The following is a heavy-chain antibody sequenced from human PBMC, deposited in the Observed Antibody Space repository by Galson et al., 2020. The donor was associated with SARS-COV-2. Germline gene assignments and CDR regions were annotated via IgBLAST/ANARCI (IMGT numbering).Heavy chain of an antibody. CDR1: GGTLSSYA. V-gene: IGHV1-69*10. Sequence: SVTVSCKASGGTLSSYAISWVRQAPGQGLEWMGGTIPILGIANYAQKFQGRVTINADKPTSTAYMELSSLGPEDTAVYYCASSVVPAAICVAFDIWGQGTRVTGSS. CDR2: TIPILGIA. CDR3: ASSVVPAAICVAFDI. J-gene: IGHJ3*02. D-gene: IGHD2-2*01.